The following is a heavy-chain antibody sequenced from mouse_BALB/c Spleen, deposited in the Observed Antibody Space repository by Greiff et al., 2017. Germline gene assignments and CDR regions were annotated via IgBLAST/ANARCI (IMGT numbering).Heavy chain of an antibody. D-gene: IGHD1-1*01. Sequence: ESGPGLVKPSQSLSLTCTVTGYSITSDYAWNWIRQFPGNKLEWMGYISYSGSTSYNPSLKSRISITRDTSKNQFFLQLNSVTTEDTATYYCARSGITTVESMDYWGQGTSVTVSS. CDR1: GYSITSDYA. V-gene: IGHV3-2*02. J-gene: IGHJ4*01. CDR2: ISYSGST. CDR3: ARSGITTVESMDY.